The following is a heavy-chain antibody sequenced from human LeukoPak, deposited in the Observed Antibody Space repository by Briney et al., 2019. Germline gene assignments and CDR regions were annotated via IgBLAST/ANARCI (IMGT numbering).Heavy chain of an antibody. CDR3: AKSNGYGLVDI. CDR1: GFTLSSYA. Sequence: GGSLRLSCAASGFTLSSYAMSWVRQAPGKGLEWVSAISVSGNTYHADSVKGRFTISRDSSKNTLYLQMNRLRAEDAAVYYCAKSNGYGLVDIWGQGTMVTVSS. D-gene: IGHD3-10*01. J-gene: IGHJ3*02. V-gene: IGHV3-23*01. CDR2: ISVSGNT.